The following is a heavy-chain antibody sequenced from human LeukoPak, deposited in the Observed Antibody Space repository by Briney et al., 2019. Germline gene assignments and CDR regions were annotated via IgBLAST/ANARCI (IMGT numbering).Heavy chain of an antibody. CDR2: INPNSGGT. D-gene: IGHD3-10*01. CDR3: AIPNMVRGVEGVDFDY. CDR1: EYIFTGYY. V-gene: IGHV1-2*02. J-gene: IGHJ4*02. Sequence: EASVKVSCKASEYIFTGYYMHWVRQAPGQGLEWMGWINPNSGGTNYAQKFQGRVAMTRDTSISTAYMELSRLRSDDTAVYYCAIPNMVRGVEGVDFDYWGQGTLVTVSS.